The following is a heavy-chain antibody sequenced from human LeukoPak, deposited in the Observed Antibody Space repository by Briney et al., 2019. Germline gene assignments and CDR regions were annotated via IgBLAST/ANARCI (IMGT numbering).Heavy chain of an antibody. CDR2: INPNSGGT. D-gene: IGHD3-16*02. J-gene: IGHJ4*02. Sequence: GASVKVSCKASGYTFTGYYMHWVRQAPGQGLEWMGWINPNSGGTNYAQKFQGRVTMTRDTSISTAYMELSRLRSDDTAVYYCAGVRRLRLGELSLPHWGQGTLVTVSS. V-gene: IGHV1-2*02. CDR3: AGVRRLRLGELSLPH. CDR1: GYTFTGYY.